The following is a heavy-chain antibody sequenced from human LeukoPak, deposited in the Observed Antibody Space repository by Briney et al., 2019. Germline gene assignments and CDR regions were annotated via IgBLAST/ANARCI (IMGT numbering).Heavy chain of an antibody. CDR3: GIRDTSDYYVF. V-gene: IGHV3-23*01. CDR1: GFTFRTYA. D-gene: IGHD3-22*01. CDR2: TGSNGVT. J-gene: IGHJ4*02. Sequence: PLGSLRLSCTGSGFTFRTYAFSWVRQAPGQRLEWVSATGSNGVTYYADSVKGRFTISRDNSKNALYLQMNGLRADDTAVYYCGIRDTSDYYVFWGQGTLVTVSS.